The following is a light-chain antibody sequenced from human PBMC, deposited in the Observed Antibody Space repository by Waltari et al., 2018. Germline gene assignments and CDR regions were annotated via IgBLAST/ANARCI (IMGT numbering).Light chain of an antibody. CDR3: SSYTTSSTVV. V-gene: IGLV2-14*01. CDR1: SSDVGGYNY. Sequence: QSALTQPASVSGSPGQSITISCTGTSSDVGGYNYGSWYQQHPGKAPKLMIYEVSNRPSGLSNRFSGSKSGNTASLTISGLQAEDEADYYCSSYTTSSTVVFGGGTKLTVL. J-gene: IGLJ3*02. CDR2: EVS.